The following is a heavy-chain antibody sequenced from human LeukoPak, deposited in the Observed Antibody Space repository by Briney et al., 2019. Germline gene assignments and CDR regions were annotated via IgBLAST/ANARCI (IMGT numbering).Heavy chain of an antibody. Sequence: GASVRVSCKASGYTFTSYGISWVRQAPGQGLEWMGWISAYNGNTNYAQKLQGRVTMTTDTSTSTAYMELSSLRSEDTAVYYCARVSGGWELQYWGQGTLVTVSS. D-gene: IGHD1-26*01. V-gene: IGHV1-18*01. CDR1: GYTFTSYG. CDR2: ISAYNGNT. J-gene: IGHJ4*02. CDR3: ARVSGGWELQY.